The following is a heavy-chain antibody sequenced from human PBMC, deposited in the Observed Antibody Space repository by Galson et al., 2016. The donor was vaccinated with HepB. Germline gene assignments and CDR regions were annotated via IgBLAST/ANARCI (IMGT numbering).Heavy chain of an antibody. D-gene: IGHD2-8*01. CDR3: AALPMV. J-gene: IGHJ4*02. CDR1: GFTFASYW. V-gene: IGHV3-74*01. Sequence: SLRLSCAASGFTFASYWMYWVRQAPGKGLVWVSRISSDGSSTSYADFVKGRFTISRDNAKNTLYLQMNSLRAEDTALYYCAALPMVWGQGSLVTVSS. CDR2: ISSDGSST.